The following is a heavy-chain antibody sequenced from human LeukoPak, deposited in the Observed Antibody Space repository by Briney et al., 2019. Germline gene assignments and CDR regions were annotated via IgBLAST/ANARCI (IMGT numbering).Heavy chain of an antibody. J-gene: IGHJ4*02. Sequence: GGSLRLSCAASGFTFSSYNMNWVRQAPGKGLEWVSSISSSSNYIYYADSVKGRFTISRDNAKNSLYLQMNSLRAEDTAVYYCARGALRLDYWGQGTLVTVSS. CDR1: GFTFSSYN. V-gene: IGHV3-21*01. CDR2: ISSSSNYI. CDR3: ARGALRLDY. D-gene: IGHD3-16*01.